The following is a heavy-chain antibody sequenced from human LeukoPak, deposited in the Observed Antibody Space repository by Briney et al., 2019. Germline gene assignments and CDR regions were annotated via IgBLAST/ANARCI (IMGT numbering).Heavy chain of an antibody. CDR2: IKSKTDGGTT. CDR3: TTDRLYYYDSSGYIH. J-gene: IGHJ4*02. V-gene: IGHV3-15*01. D-gene: IGHD3-22*01. CDR1: GFTFSNAW. Sequence: PGGSLRLSCAASGFTFSNAWMSWVRQAPGKGLEWVGRIKSKTDGGTTDYAAPVKGRFTISRDDSKNTLYLQMNSLKTEDTAVYYCTTDRLYYYDSSGYIHWGQGTLVTVSS.